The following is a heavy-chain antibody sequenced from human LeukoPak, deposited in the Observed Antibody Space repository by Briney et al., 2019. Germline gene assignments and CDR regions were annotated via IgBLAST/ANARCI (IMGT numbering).Heavy chain of an antibody. Sequence: SETLSLTCAVYGRSLSGYYWSWIRQPPGKGLEWIGEIKYSGNTNYNPSLKSRVTMSVDMSKNQISLKLNSVTAADTAVYYCARDPRTTTSRNWFDPWGQGTLVTVSA. J-gene: IGHJ5*02. CDR1: GRSLSGYY. D-gene: IGHD1/OR15-1a*01. V-gene: IGHV4-34*01. CDR3: ARDPRTTTSRNWFDP. CDR2: IKYSGNT.